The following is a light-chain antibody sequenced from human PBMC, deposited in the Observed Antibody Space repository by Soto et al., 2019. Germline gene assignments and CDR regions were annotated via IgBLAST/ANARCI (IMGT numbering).Light chain of an antibody. CDR1: QSVLYSSNNKNY. CDR3: QQYYSTLFT. CDR2: WAS. Sequence: DIVMTQSPDSLAVSLGERATINCKSSQSVLYSSNNKNYLAWYQQKPGHPPKLLIHWASTRESGVPDRFSGNGSGTDFTLTISRLQAEDVAVYYCQQYYSTLFTFGQGTKVDI. J-gene: IGKJ3*01. V-gene: IGKV4-1*01.